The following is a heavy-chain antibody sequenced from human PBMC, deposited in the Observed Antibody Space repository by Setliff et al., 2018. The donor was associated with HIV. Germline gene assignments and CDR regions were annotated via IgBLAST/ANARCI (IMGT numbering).Heavy chain of an antibody. CDR2: IYYSGST. CDR1: GGSISSGAYY. D-gene: IGHD2-15*01. V-gene: IGHV4-30-4*08. Sequence: SETLSLTCTVSGGSISSGAYYWSWIRQHPGKGLEWIGYIYYSGSTYYNPSLRSRVTISVDRSKNLFSLKLTSVTAADTAVYYCAKGPVSGVDLWGQGTLVTVSS. CDR3: AKGPVSGVDL. J-gene: IGHJ5*02.